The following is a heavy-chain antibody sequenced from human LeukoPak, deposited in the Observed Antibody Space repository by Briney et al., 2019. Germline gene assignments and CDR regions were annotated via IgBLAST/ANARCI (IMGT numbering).Heavy chain of an antibody. CDR1: GYSFTSYW. CDR2: IYPGDSDT. CDR3: ERVRGEYYYDSSGYWGAFDI. D-gene: IGHD3-22*01. J-gene: IGHJ3*02. V-gene: IGHV5-51*01. Sequence: ESLKISCKGSGYSFTSYWIGWVRQMPGKGLEWMGIIYPGDSDTRYSPSFQGQVTISADKSISTAYLQWSSLKASDTAMYYCERVRGEYYYDSSGYWGAFDIWGQGTMVTVSS.